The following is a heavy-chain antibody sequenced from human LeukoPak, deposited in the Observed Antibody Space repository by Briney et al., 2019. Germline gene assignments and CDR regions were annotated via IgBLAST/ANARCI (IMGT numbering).Heavy chain of an antibody. D-gene: IGHD3-22*01. J-gene: IGHJ4*02. CDR1: GYTFSSYG. CDR3: ARSLLAHYYDSSNFDY. Sequence: ASVKVSCKASGYTFSSYGISWVRQAPGQGLEWMGWISPYNGNTEYGQKVQGRVTMNTDRPTTTASMELRSLRSDDTAMYYCARSLLAHYYDSSNFDYWGQGTLVTVSS. CDR2: ISPYNGNT. V-gene: IGHV1-18*01.